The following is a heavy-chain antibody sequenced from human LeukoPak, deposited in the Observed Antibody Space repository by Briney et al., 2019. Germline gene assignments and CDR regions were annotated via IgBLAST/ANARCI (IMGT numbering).Heavy chain of an antibody. D-gene: IGHD3-10*01. Sequence: SETLSLTCTVSGGSISSSIYSWGWFRQSPGKGLGWIGSIYYSGTTYYNPSLQSRVTISVDTSKNQFSLKLSSVTAADTAVYYCARLNSWSPLGGSGSYYIDYWGQGTLVTVSS. V-gene: IGHV4-39*07. CDR1: GGSISSSIYS. CDR2: IYYSGTT. CDR3: ARLNSWSPLGGSGSYYIDY. J-gene: IGHJ4*02.